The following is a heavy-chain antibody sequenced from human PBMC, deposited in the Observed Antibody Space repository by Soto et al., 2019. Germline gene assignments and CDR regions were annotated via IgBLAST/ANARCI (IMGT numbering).Heavy chain of an antibody. CDR2: IYPGDSDT. Sequence: PRESLKISCKGSGYSFTSYWSGWVRQMPGKGLEWMGIIYPGDSDTRYSPSFQGQVTISADKSISTAYLQWSSLKASDTAMYYCARGALVVGTRGGVFDIWGNGTTVPVSS. V-gene: IGHV5-51*01. D-gene: IGHD6-19*01. J-gene: IGHJ3*02. CDR3: ARGALVVGTRGGVFDI. CDR1: GYSFTSYW.